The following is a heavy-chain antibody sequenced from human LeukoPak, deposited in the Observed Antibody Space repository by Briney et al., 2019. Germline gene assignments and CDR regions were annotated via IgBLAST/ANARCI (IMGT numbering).Heavy chain of an antibody. CDR2: ITAGNGNT. J-gene: IGHJ4*02. Sequence: ASVKVSCKASGYTFTNYALHWVRQAPGQRPEWMVWITAGNGNTTYSQNFQGRVTITRDTSASTAYMELSSLRSEDTAVYYCASLLGVRGVIRYYFDYWGQGTLVTVSS. CDR1: GYTFTNYA. D-gene: IGHD3-10*01. V-gene: IGHV1-3*01. CDR3: ASLLGVRGVIRYYFDY.